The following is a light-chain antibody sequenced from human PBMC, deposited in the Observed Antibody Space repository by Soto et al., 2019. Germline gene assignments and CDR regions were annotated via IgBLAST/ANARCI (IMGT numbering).Light chain of an antibody. CDR2: DVS. CDR3: SSFGDSGNYV. J-gene: IGLJ1*01. CDR1: SSDVGAYNY. Sequence: QSALTQPPSASGSPGQSVTISCTGTSSDVGAYNYVSWYQQHPGKAPKLMVYDVSKRPSGVPDRFSGSKSGNTASLTVSGLQAEDEADYYCSSFGDSGNYVFGTGTKLTVL. V-gene: IGLV2-8*01.